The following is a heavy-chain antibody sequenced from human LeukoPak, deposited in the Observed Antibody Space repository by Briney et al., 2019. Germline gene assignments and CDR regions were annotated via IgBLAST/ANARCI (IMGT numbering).Heavy chain of an antibody. V-gene: IGHV4-39*07. J-gene: IGHJ4*02. Sequence: SETLSLTCTVSGGSISSSSYYWGCIRQPPGKGLEWIGSIYYSGSTYYNPSLKSRVTISVDTSKNQFSLKLSSVTAADTAVYYCARERRSPNYYGSGSTENPFDYWGQGTLVTVSS. CDR2: IYYSGST. CDR3: ARERRSPNYYGSGSTENPFDY. D-gene: IGHD3-10*01. CDR1: GGSISSSSYY.